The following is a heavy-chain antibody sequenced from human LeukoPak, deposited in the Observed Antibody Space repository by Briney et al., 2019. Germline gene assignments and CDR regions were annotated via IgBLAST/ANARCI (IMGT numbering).Heavy chain of an antibody. J-gene: IGHJ5*02. D-gene: IGHD6-6*01. CDR3: ARDVSSMFPNWFDP. CDR2: IWNSGST. V-gene: IGHV4-31*03. CDR1: GDSISSRTYY. Sequence: SETLSLTCSVPGDSISSRTYYWTWIRQHPGKGLEWIGYIWNSGSTNYNPALKSRVGIVDTSKNQFSLKLTSVTAADTAIYYCARDVSSMFPNWFDPWGQGILVIVSS.